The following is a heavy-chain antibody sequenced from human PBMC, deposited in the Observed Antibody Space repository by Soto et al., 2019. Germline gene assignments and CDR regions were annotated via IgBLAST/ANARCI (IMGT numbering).Heavy chain of an antibody. CDR3: ARTLYGDNVDY. V-gene: IGHV1-8*01. J-gene: IGHJ4*02. Sequence: ASVKVSCKASGYAFTSYDINWVRQATGQGLEWKGWMNPNSDNTGYAQKIQGRVTMTRNTSISTAYMELSSLRSEDTAVYYCARTLYGDNVDYWGQGTLVTVSS. CDR1: GYAFTSYD. D-gene: IGHD4-17*01. CDR2: MNPNSDNT.